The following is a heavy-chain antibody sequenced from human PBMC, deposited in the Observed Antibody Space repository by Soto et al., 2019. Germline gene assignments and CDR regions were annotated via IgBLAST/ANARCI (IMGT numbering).Heavy chain of an antibody. CDR1: GGSFSGYY. V-gene: IGHV4-34*01. J-gene: IGHJ6*02. CDR3: ARGVKDYDFWSGYYKADYYYYGMDV. Sequence: KASETLSLTCAVYGGSFSGYYWSWIRQPPGKGLEWIGEINHSGSTNYNPSLKSRVTISVDTSKNQFSLKLSSVTAADTAVYYCARGVKDYDFWSGYYKADYYYYGMDVWGQGTTVTVSS. D-gene: IGHD3-3*01. CDR2: INHSGST.